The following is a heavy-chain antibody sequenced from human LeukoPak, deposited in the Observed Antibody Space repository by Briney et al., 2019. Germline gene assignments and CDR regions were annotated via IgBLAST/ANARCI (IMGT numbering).Heavy chain of an antibody. V-gene: IGHV3-21*01. J-gene: IGHJ3*02. CDR1: GFTFSSYS. CDR2: ISSSSSYI. D-gene: IGHD4-23*01. CDR3: ARVELFWDGGPSGAFDI. Sequence: PGGSLRLSCAASGFTFSSYSMNWVRQAPGKGLEWVSSISSSSSYIYYADSVKGRFTISRDNAKNTLYLQMNSLRAEDTAVYYCARVELFWDGGPSGAFDIWGQGTMVTVSS.